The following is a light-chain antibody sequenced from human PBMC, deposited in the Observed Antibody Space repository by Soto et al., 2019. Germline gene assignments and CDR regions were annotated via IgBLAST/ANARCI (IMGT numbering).Light chain of an antibody. CDR1: DIGRNG. Sequence: SYELTQPPSVSVSPAETARITCGGDDIGRNGVHWYQQRPGQDPVLVMYYDSNRPSGIPVRFSGSNSGNTATLTISRVEAGDEADYYCQVWDGSRDHYVFGPGTKVTVL. V-gene: IGLV3-21*04. CDR3: QVWDGSRDHYV. J-gene: IGLJ1*01. CDR2: YDS.